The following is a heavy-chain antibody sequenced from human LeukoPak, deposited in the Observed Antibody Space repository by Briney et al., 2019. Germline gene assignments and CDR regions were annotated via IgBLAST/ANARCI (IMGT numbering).Heavy chain of an antibody. CDR2: ISAYNGNT. J-gene: IGHJ4*02. Sequence: ASVKVSCKASGYTFTSYGISWVRQAPGQGLEWMGWISAYNGNTNYAQKLQGRVTMTTDTSTSTAYVELRSLRSDDTAVYYCARGRIAAGTVGVVSAFWGQGTLVTVSS. CDR1: GYTFTSYG. D-gene: IGHD6-13*01. CDR3: ARGRIAAGTVGVVSAF. V-gene: IGHV1-18*01.